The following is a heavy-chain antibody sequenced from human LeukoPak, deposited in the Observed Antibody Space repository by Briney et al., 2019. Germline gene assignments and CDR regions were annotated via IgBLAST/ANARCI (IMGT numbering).Heavy chain of an antibody. V-gene: IGHV4-4*07. CDR1: GGSISSYY. J-gene: IGHJ2*01. D-gene: IGHD5-12*01. CDR2: IYTSGST. CDR3: ARDRVGIVTTFDL. Sequence: SETLSLTCAVSGGSISSYYWSWIRQPAGKGLEWIGRIYTSGSTNYNPSLKSRVTMSVDTSKNQFSLKLSSVTAADMAVYYCARDRVGIVTTFDLWGRGTLVTVSS.